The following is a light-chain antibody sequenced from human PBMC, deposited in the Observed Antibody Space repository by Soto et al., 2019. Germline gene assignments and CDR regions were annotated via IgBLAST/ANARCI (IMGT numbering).Light chain of an antibody. Sequence: EIVLTQSPATLSLSXXXXXXXXXXASQTIKRFLAWYQQKPGQAPRLLIYDISTRATGIPARFSGSGSGTDFALTISRLEPEDFAVYYCQQRSSWPLSFGGGTKVDIK. CDR1: QTIKRF. J-gene: IGKJ4*01. CDR3: QQRSSWPLS. CDR2: DIS. V-gene: IGKV3-11*01.